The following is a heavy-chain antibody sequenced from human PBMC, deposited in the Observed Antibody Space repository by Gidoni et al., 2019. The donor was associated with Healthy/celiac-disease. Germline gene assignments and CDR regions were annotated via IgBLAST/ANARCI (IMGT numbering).Heavy chain of an antibody. Sequence: QVQLQESGPGLVKPSEPLSPTCTASSGSGSGGDYYWSWIRKPPGKGLVWIGYIYFRGTTNYNPSLKSRVTISLDTSMTLLSLKLSSVTAADTAIYYCARGCIRDYSNFGYWGHGTLVTVSS. D-gene: IGHD4-4*01. CDR1: SGSGSGGDYY. V-gene: IGHV4-61*08. CDR3: ARGCIRDYSNFGY. J-gene: IGHJ4*01. CDR2: IYFRGTT.